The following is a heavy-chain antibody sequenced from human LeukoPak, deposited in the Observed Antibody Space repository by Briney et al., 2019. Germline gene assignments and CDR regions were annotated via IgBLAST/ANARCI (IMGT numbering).Heavy chain of an antibody. D-gene: IGHD3-22*01. CDR1: GYTFTGYD. Sequence: ASVTVSCKASGYTFTGYDMHWVRQAPGQGPEWMGRISPNSGGTNYAQKFQGRVTMTRDTSISTAYMELSRLRSDDTAVYYCARDYYDRSGYYSWGQGTMVTVSS. CDR2: ISPNSGGT. J-gene: IGHJ3*01. CDR3: ARDYYDRSGYYS. V-gene: IGHV1-2*06.